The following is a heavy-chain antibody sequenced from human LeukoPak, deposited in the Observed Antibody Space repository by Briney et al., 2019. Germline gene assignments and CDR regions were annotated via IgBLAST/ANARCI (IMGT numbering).Heavy chain of an antibody. D-gene: IGHD2-15*01. J-gene: IGHJ5*02. CDR3: ARQEYCSGGSCYTWFDP. V-gene: IGHV5-51*01. CDR2: IYPGDSDN. CDR1: GYSFTSYW. Sequence: GESLKISCKGSGYSFTSYWIGWVRQMPGKGLEWMGIIYPGDSDNRHSPSFQGQVTISADKSISTAYLQWSSLKASDTAMYYCARQEYCSGGSCYTWFDPWGQGTLVTVSS.